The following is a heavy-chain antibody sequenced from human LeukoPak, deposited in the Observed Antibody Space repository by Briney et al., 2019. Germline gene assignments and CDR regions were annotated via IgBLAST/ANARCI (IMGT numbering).Heavy chain of an antibody. CDR3: ARVGRRYCSSTSCYPGRSDP. J-gene: IGHJ5*02. D-gene: IGHD2-2*01. Sequence: KPSETLSLTCAVYGGSFSGYYWSWIRQPPGKGLEWIGEINHSGGTNYNPSLKSRVTISVDTSKNQFSLKLSSVTAADTAVYYCARVGRRYCSSTSCYPGRSDPWGQGTLVTVSS. CDR2: INHSGGT. CDR1: GGSFSGYY. V-gene: IGHV4-34*01.